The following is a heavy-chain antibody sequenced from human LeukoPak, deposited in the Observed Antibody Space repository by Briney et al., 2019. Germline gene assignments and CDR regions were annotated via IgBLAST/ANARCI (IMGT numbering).Heavy chain of an antibody. CDR1: GFTFSSYS. J-gene: IGHJ6*03. CDR2: ISSSSTYI. CDR3: ARDHSNARGYFMDV. V-gene: IGHV3-21*01. Sequence: PGGSLRLSCAASGFTFSSYSMNWVRQAPGKGLEWVSSISSSSTYIYYADSVKGRFTISRDNAKNSLYLQMNSLRAEDTAVYYCARDHSNARGYFMDVWGKGTTVTASS. D-gene: IGHD4-11*01.